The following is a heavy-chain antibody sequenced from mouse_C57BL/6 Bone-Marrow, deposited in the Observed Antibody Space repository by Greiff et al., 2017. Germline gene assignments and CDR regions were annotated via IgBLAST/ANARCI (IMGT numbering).Heavy chain of an antibody. CDR3: ARKRAYYKDYYAMDY. D-gene: IGHD2-10*01. J-gene: IGHJ4*01. V-gene: IGHV2-2*01. Sequence: VHLVESGPGLVQPSQSLSITCTVSGFSLTSYGVHWVRQSPGKGLEWLGVIWSGGSTDYNAAFISRLSVSKDNSKSQVFFKMNSLQADDTAIYYCARKRAYYKDYYAMDYWGQGTSVTVSS. CDR1: GFSLTSYG. CDR2: IWSGGST.